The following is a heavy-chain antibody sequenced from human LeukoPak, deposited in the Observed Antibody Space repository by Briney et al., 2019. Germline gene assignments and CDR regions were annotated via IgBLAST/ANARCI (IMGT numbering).Heavy chain of an antibody. CDR2: IIPIFGTA. V-gene: IGHV1-69*06. D-gene: IGHD2-15*01. CDR3: ARDLGRRCSGGRCYYYYNYMDV. J-gene: IGHJ6*03. CDR1: GGTFSSYA. Sequence: SVKVSCKASGGTFSSYAISWVRQAPGQGLEWMGGIIPIFGTANYAQKFQGRVTITADKSTSTAYMELRSLRSDDTAVYYCARDLGRRCSGGRCYYYYNYMDVWGKGTTVTISS.